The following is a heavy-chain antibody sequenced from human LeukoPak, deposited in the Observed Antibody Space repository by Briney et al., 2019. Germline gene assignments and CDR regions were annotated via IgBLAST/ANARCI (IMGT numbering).Heavy chain of an antibody. CDR1: RFTFSRYG. D-gene: IGHD5-18*01. J-gene: IGHJ4*02. CDR3: AAYTASGATFFDY. V-gene: IGHV3-30*03. CDR2: ISYDGSNK. Sequence: GGSLRLSCAASRFTFSRYGMHWVRQAPGKGLEWVAVISYDGSNKYYADSVKGRFTISRDNSKDTLYLQMNSLRAEDTAVYYCAAYTASGATFFDYWGQGTLVTVSS.